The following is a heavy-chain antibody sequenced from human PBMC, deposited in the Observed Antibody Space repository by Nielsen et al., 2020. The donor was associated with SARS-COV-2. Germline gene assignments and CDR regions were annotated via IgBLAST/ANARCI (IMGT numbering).Heavy chain of an antibody. J-gene: IGHJ6*02. Sequence: ASVKVSCKAPGYTFTRYYMHWVRQAPGQGLEWMGWISAYNGNTNYAQKLQGRVTMTTDTSTSTAYMELRSLRSDDTAVYYCARVVDTDLYGMDVWGQGTTVTVSS. CDR3: ARVVDTDLYGMDV. CDR2: ISAYNGNT. D-gene: IGHD5-18*01. CDR1: GYTFTRYY. V-gene: IGHV1-18*04.